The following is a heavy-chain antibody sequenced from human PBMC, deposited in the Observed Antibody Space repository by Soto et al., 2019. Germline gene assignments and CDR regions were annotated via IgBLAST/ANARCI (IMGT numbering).Heavy chain of an antibody. Sequence: SGPTLVNPTQTLTLTCTFSGFSLNTSGVGVGWVRQPPGRALEWLAVIYWTDDKRYSPSLKSRLSITKDTTKNQVVLTMTNMDPMDTAIFFCAHKLPVTTSAFDIWGQGTMVTVSS. CDR1: GFSLNTSGVG. D-gene: IGHD4-17*01. CDR3: AHKLPVTTSAFDI. J-gene: IGHJ3*02. CDR2: IYWTDDK. V-gene: IGHV2-5*01.